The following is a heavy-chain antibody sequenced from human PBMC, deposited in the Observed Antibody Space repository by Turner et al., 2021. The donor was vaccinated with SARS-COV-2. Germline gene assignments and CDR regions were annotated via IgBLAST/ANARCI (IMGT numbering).Heavy chain of an antibody. CDR1: GFTFSSYG. CDR3: ARDGGYSGYAYFDY. D-gene: IGHD5-12*01. Sequence: QVQLVESGGGVVQPGRSLRLSCAASGFTFSSYGMHWVRQAPGKGLEWVAVIWYDGSNKYYADSVKGRFTISRDNSKNTLYLQMNRLRAEDTAVYYCARDGGYSGYAYFDYWGQGTLVTVSS. V-gene: IGHV3-33*01. J-gene: IGHJ4*02. CDR2: IWYDGSNK.